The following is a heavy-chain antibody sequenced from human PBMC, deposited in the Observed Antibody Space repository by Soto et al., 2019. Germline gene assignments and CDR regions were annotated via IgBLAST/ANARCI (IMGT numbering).Heavy chain of an antibody. CDR3: SRSSSPRVNWFDP. CDR2: ISGSGGST. V-gene: IGHV3-23*01. D-gene: IGHD6-13*01. J-gene: IGHJ5*02. CDR1: GFTFSSYA. Sequence: LRLSCAASGFTFSSYAMSWVRQAPGKGLEWVSAISGSGGSTYYADSVKGRFTISRDNSKNTLYLQMNSLRAEDTAVYYCSRSSSPRVNWFDPWGQGTLVTVSS.